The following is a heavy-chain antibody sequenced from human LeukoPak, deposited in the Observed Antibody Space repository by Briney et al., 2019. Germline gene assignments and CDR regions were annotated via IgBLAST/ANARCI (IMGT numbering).Heavy chain of an antibody. CDR3: ARDSGDTASFDY. J-gene: IGHJ4*02. CDR2: ISSSGSTI. CDR1: GFTFSSYE. V-gene: IGHV3-48*03. Sequence: PGGSLRLSCAASGFTFSSYEMNWVRQAPGKGLEWVSYISSSGSTIYYADSVKGRFTISRDNAKNSLYLQMNSLRAEDTAVYYCARDSGDTASFDYRGQGTLVTVSS. D-gene: IGHD5-18*01.